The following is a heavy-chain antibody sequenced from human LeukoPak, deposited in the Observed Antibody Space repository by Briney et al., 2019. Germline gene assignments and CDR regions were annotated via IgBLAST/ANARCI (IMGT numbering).Heavy chain of an antibody. CDR2: IYYSGST. V-gene: IGHV4-59*01. J-gene: IGHJ4*02. CDR1: GGSISSYY. Sequence: KPSETLSLTCTVSGGSISSYYWSWIRQPPGKGLEWIGYIYYSGSTNYNPSLKSRVTISVDTSKNQFSLKLSSVTAADTAVYYCARGLKEGGTMVRSSKYYFDYWGQGTLVTVSS. CDR3: ARGLKEGGTMVRSSKYYFDY. D-gene: IGHD3-10*01.